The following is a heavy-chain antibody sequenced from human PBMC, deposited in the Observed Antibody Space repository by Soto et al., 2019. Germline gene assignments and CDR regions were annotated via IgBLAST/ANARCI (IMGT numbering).Heavy chain of an antibody. CDR1: GYTFTSYG. CDR3: ARAMGGYIWGSYRGGAFDI. J-gene: IGHJ3*02. Sequence: ASVKVCCKASGYTFTSYGISWVRQAPGQGLEWMGWISAYNGNTNYAQKRQGRVTMTTDTSTSTAYMELRSLRSDDTAVYYCARAMGGYIWGSYRGGAFDIWGQGTMVTVSS. D-gene: IGHD3-16*02. CDR2: ISAYNGNT. V-gene: IGHV1-18*01.